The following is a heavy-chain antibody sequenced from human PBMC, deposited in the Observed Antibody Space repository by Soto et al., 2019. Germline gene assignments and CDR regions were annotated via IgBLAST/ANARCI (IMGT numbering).Heavy chain of an antibody. Sequence: GGSLRLSCAASGFTFSSYGMHWVRQAPGKGLEWVAVIWYDGSNKYYADSVKGRFTISRDNSKNTLYLQMNSLRAEDTAVYYCTTDQGNYYGSGSTPSYYYGMDVWGQGTTVTVSS. D-gene: IGHD3-10*01. CDR2: IWYDGSNK. V-gene: IGHV3-33*01. CDR3: TTDQGNYYGSGSTPSYYYGMDV. CDR1: GFTFSSYG. J-gene: IGHJ6*02.